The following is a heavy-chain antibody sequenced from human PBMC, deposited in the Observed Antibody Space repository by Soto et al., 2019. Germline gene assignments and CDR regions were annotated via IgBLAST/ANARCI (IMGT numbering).Heavy chain of an antibody. V-gene: IGHV5-51*01. CDR1: GYSFTSYW. J-gene: IGHJ6*02. Sequence: PGESLKISCKGSGYSFTSYWIGWVRQMPGKGLEWMGIIYPGDSDTRYSPSFQGQVTISADKSISTAYLQWSSLKASDTAMYYCASLSSSLRYYYYGMDVWGQGTTVTVSS. D-gene: IGHD6-6*01. CDR2: IYPGDSDT. CDR3: ASLSSSLRYYYYGMDV.